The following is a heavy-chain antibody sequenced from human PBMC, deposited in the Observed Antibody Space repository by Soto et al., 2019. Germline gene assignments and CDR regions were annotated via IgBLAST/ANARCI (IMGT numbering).Heavy chain of an antibody. J-gene: IGHJ6*02. V-gene: IGHV4-34*01. D-gene: IGHD6-19*01. Sequence: SETLSLTCAVYGGSFSGYYWSWIRQPPGKGLEWIGEINHSGVTNYKPSLKRRVTISVDTSKNQFSLQLKSVTAADTALYYCARFSGSYYDPMDVWGQGSTVT. CDR2: INHSGVT. CDR1: GGSFSGYY. CDR3: ARFSGSYYDPMDV.